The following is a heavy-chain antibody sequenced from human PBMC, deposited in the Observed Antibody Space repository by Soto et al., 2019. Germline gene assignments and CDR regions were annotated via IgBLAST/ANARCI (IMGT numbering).Heavy chain of an antibody. CDR2: IYPGDSDT. J-gene: IGHJ4*02. CDR1: GYSFTSYW. Sequence: GESLKISCKGSGYSFTSYWIGWVRQMPGKGLEWMGIIYPGDSDTRYSPSFQGQVTISADKSISTAYLQWSSLKASDTAMYYCARQAEYCSGGSCYSQQFDYWGQGTLVTVSS. D-gene: IGHD2-15*01. CDR3: ARQAEYCSGGSCYSQQFDY. V-gene: IGHV5-51*01.